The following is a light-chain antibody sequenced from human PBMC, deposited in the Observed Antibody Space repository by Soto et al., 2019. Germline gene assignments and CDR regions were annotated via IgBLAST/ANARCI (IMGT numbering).Light chain of an antibody. CDR1: TSNIGSNT. J-gene: IGLJ2*01. CDR3: TSWDESLNGVL. V-gene: IGLV1-44*01. Sequence: QSMLNQPPSVSGTPGQRVTISCLGSTSNIGSNTVNWYQHLPGTAPKLLISTNNQRPSGVPDRFSGSKSGTSASLAISGLQSEDEADYYCTSWDESLNGVLFGGGTKVTVL. CDR2: TNN.